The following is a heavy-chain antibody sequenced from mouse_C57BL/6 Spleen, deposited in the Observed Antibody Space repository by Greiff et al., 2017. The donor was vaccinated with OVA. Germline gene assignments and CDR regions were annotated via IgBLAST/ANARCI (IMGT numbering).Heavy chain of an antibody. V-gene: IGHV1-55*01. D-gene: IGHD2-4*01. J-gene: IGHJ3*01. CDR3: ARRDYDYDEWFAY. Sequence: QVQLQQSGAELVKPGASVKMSCKASGYTFTSYWITWVKQRPGQGLEWIGDIYPGSGSTNYNEKFKSKATLTVDTSSSTAYMQLSSLTSEDSAVYYCARRDYDYDEWFAYWGQGTLVTVSA. CDR1: GYTFTSYW. CDR2: IYPGSGST.